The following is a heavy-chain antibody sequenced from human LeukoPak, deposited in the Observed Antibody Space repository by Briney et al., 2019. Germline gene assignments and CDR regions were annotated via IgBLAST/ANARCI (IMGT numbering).Heavy chain of an antibody. CDR3: ARAYCSGGRCDDAFDI. J-gene: IGHJ3*02. CDR1: GYTFTNYD. Sequence: ASVKVSSKAFGYTFTNYDINWVRQATGQGLEWMGWMNPNSGNTGYAQKFQGRVTMTRNTSISTAYMELSSLRSEDTAVYYCARAYCSGGRCDDAFDIWGQGTMVTVSS. D-gene: IGHD2-15*01. V-gene: IGHV1-8*01. CDR2: MNPNSGNT.